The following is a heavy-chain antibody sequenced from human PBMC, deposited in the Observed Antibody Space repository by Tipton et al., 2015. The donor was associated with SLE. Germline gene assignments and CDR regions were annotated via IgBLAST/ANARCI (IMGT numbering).Heavy chain of an antibody. J-gene: IGHJ6*02. D-gene: IGHD3-10*01. Sequence: SLRLSCVVSGDSISSTHWWSWVRQPPGKGLEWIGEIYHSGRTNYNPSLKSRVTILVDTSKNQFSLNLTSLTAADTAVYYCARDSGGMDVWGQGTTVAVSS. CDR3: ARDSGGMDV. V-gene: IGHV4-4*02. CDR2: IYHSGRT. CDR1: GDSISSTHW.